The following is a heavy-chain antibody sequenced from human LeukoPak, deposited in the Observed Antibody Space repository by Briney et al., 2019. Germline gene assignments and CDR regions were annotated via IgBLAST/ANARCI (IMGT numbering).Heavy chain of an antibody. D-gene: IGHD3-10*01. Sequence: GGSLRLSCSASGFIFNTFGMNWVRQAPGKGLEWVSSITSTTTYTYYADSVKGRFTISRDNAKNSLYLQMNSLRAEDTAVYYCARDRGNGLDYWGQGTLVTVSS. CDR1: GFIFNTFG. CDR2: ITSTTTYT. V-gene: IGHV3-21*01. J-gene: IGHJ4*02. CDR3: ARDRGNGLDY.